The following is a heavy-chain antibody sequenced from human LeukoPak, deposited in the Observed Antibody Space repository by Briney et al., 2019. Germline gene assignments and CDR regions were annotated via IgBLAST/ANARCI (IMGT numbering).Heavy chain of an antibody. CDR3: ARHNLYCSSTSCYRFDP. CDR1: GGSISSYY. J-gene: IGHJ5*02. D-gene: IGHD2-2*01. CDR2: IYYSGST. Sequence: SETLSLTCTVSGGSISSYYWSWIRQPPGKGLEWIGYIYYSGSTNYNPSLKSRVTISVDTSKNQFSLKLSSVTAADTAVYYCARHNLYCSSTSCYRFDPWGQGTLVTVSS. V-gene: IGHV4-59*01.